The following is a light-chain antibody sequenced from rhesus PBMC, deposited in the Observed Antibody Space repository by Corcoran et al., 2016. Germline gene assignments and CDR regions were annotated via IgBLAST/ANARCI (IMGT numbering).Light chain of an antibody. V-gene: IGKV1-69*01. CDR1: QGISNW. J-gene: IGKJ1*01. CDR3: QQHDNSPWT. CDR2: RAA. Sequence: DIQMTQSPSSLSASVGDRVTITCRASQGISNWLAWYQQKPGKAPKLLIYRAANLETGVPSRFSGSGSGKDFTPPTSSLQPEDIATYYCQQHDNSPWTFGQGTKVEIK.